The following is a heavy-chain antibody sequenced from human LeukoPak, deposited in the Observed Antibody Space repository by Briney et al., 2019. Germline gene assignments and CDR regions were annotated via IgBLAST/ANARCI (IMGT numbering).Heavy chain of an antibody. V-gene: IGHV3-53*01. D-gene: IGHD2-15*01. CDR1: GSTFTTQG. J-gene: IGHJ4*02. Sequence: PGGSLRLSCGASGSTFTTQGMIWVRQAPGKGLEWVSLIYSGGITYYADSVKGRFTISRDNSKNTLYLQMNSLRAEDTAVYYCAKTPGSAVVVVAATRTFDYWGQGTLVTVSS. CDR2: IYSGGIT. CDR3: AKTPGSAVVVVAATRTFDY.